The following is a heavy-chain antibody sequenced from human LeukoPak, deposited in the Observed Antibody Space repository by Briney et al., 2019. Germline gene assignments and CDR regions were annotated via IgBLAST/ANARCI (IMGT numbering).Heavy chain of an antibody. J-gene: IGHJ3*02. Sequence: GSLRLSCAASGLTFSSYGMNWIRQPPGKGLEWIGEINHSGSTNYNPSLKSRVTISVDTSKNQFSLKLSSVTAADTAVYYCARHKYSSGWPPEGAFDIWGQGTMVTVSS. CDR3: ARHKYSSGWPPEGAFDI. V-gene: IGHV4-34*01. CDR2: INHSGST. CDR1: GLTFSSYG. D-gene: IGHD6-19*01.